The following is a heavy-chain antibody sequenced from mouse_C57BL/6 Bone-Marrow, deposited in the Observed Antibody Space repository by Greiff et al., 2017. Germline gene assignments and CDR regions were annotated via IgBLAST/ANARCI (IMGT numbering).Heavy chain of an antibody. V-gene: IGHV1-42*01. CDR1: GYSFTGYY. J-gene: IGHJ2*01. CDR3: ARYARHDGYYCFDY. CDR2: INPSTGGT. Sequence: VQLQQSGPELVKPGASVKISCKASGYSFTGYYMNWVKQSPEKSLEWIGEINPSTGGTTYNQKFKAKATLTVDKSSSTAYMQLKSLTSEDSAVYYCARYARHDGYYCFDYWGQGTTLTVSS. D-gene: IGHD2-3*01.